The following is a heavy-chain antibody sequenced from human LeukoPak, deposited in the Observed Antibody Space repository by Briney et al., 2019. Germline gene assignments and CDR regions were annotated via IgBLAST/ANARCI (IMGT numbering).Heavy chain of an antibody. CDR1: GGSISSSSYY. J-gene: IGHJ4*02. Sequence: SETLSLTCTVSGGSISSSSYYWGWIRQPPGKGLEWIGSIYYSGSTYYNPSLKSRVTISVDTSKNQFSLKLSSVTAADTAVYYCARHGLRYFAPRYFDYWGQGTLVTVSS. CDR2: IYYSGST. CDR3: ARHGLRYFAPRYFDY. V-gene: IGHV4-39*01. D-gene: IGHD3-9*01.